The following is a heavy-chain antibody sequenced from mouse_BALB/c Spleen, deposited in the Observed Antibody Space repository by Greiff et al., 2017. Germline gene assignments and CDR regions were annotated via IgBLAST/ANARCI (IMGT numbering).Heavy chain of an antibody. CDR2: IDTSDSYT. V-gene: IGHV1-69*01. CDR3: ASLGNYFDY. CDR1: GYTFTDYW. J-gene: IGHJ2*01. Sequence: QVQLQQPGAELVMPGASVKMSCKASGYTFTDYWMHWVKQRPGQGLEWIGAIDTSDSYTSYNQKFKGKATLTVDESSSTAYMQLSSLTSEDSAVYYCASLGNYFDYWGQGTTLTVSS. D-gene: IGHD3-3*01.